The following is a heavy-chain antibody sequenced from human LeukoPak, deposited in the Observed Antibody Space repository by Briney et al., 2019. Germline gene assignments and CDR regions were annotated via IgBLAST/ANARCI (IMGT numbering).Heavy chain of an antibody. CDR2: INHSGST. Sequence: SETLSLTCAVYGGSFSGYYWSWIRQPPGKGLEWIGEINHSGSTNYNPSLKSRVTISVDTSKSQFSLKLSSVTAAETAVYYCARRPYCSSTSCSYDPWGQGTLVTVSS. D-gene: IGHD2-2*01. J-gene: IGHJ5*02. CDR3: ARRPYCSSTSCSYDP. CDR1: GGSFSGYY. V-gene: IGHV4-34*01.